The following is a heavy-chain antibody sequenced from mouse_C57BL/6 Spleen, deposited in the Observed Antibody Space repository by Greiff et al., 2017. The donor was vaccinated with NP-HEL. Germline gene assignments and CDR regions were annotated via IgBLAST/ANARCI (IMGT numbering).Heavy chain of an antibody. CDR3: AGGPRPWFAY. Sequence: QVQLQQPGAELVRPGTSVKLSCKASGYTFTSYWMHWVKQRPGQGLEWIGVIDPSDSYTNYNQKFKGKATLTVDTSSSTAYMQLSSLTSEDSAVYYCAGGPRPWFAYWGQGTLVTVSA. J-gene: IGHJ3*01. CDR1: GYTFTSYW. CDR2: IDPSDSYT. V-gene: IGHV1-59*01. D-gene: IGHD3-1*01.